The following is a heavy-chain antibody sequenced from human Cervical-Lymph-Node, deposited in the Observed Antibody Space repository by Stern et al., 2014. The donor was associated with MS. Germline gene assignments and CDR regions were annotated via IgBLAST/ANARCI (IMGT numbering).Heavy chain of an antibody. CDR3: ARDADNYDGGSLLHYFDY. J-gene: IGHJ4*02. V-gene: IGHV1-2*06. D-gene: IGHD3-16*01. CDR2: INPSSGGT. CDR1: GYTFNDYF. Sequence: QVQLVESGAEVKTPGASVKVSCKASGYTFNDYFIDWLRQAPGQGPEWMGRINPSSGGTEYAHHFQGRVTLAMKTSINTAYMELSSLTSDDTAMYYCARDADNYDGGSLLHYFDYWGQGTLVTVSS.